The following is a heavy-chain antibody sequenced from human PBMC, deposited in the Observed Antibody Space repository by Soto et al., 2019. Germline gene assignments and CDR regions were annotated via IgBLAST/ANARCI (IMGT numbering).Heavy chain of an antibody. Sequence: SETLSLTCAVSGGPISSGGYSWSWIRQPPGKGLEWIGYIYHSGSTYYNPSLKSRVTISVDRSKNQFSLKLSSVTAADTAVYYRARESPYYYDSSGYSGYGAFDIWGQGTMVTVSS. CDR3: ARESPYYYDSSGYSGYGAFDI. J-gene: IGHJ3*02. CDR2: IYHSGST. D-gene: IGHD3-22*01. CDR1: GGPISSGGYS. V-gene: IGHV4-30-2*01.